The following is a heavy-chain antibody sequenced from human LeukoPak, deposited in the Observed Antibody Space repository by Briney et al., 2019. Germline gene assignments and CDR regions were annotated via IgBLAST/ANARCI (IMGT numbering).Heavy chain of an antibody. CDR1: GGSISTGDFY. D-gene: IGHD6-13*01. Sequence: SETLSLTCTVSGGSISTGDFYWAWIRQPPGTRLEWIGSIYYSGSTYYNPSLTSRITISVDTSKNQFSLKVNSVTAADTAVYYCVRLGSASWFFDYWGQGTLVTVSS. J-gene: IGHJ4*02. CDR3: VRLGSASWFFDY. CDR2: IYYSGST. V-gene: IGHV4-39*01.